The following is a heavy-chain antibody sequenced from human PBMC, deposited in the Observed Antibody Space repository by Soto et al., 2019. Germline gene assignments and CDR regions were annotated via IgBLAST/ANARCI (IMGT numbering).Heavy chain of an antibody. CDR1: GDSVSSNSAA. CDR3: ARGAGRGYCSGNTCYSPYNYYGMDV. Sequence: SQTLSLTCAISGDSVSSNSAAWNWVRQSPSRGLEWLERTYYRSKWYDDYAVSVKSRITISPDTSKNQFSLHLKSVTPEDTAVHYCARGAGRGYCSGNTCYSPYNYYGMDVWGQGTTVTVSS. J-gene: IGHJ6*02. D-gene: IGHD2-15*01. V-gene: IGHV6-1*01. CDR2: TYYRSKWYD.